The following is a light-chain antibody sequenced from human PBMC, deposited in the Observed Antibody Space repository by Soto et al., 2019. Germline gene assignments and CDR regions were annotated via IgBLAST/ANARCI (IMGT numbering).Light chain of an antibody. CDR1: QSISSW. V-gene: IGKV1-5*03. J-gene: IGKJ1*01. CDR3: QQYNSYWT. CDR2: KAS. Sequence: DIQMTQSPSTLSASVGDRVTITCRASQSISSWLAWYQQKPGKAPKLLIYKASSLESGAPSRFSGSGSGREFTLTISSLQPDDFATYYCQQYNSYWTFGQGTKVEIK.